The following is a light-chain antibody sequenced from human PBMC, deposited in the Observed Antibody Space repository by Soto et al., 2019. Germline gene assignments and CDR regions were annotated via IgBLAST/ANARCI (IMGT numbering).Light chain of an antibody. CDR2: GAS. Sequence: IVLTQSPGTLSLSPGDRATLSCRASQRVSARYLAWYHQKPGQAPRLLIFGASDRATGIPDRFSGSGSGTDFTLTSDRLEPEDFAMSASNEFSASPPQVGLGTTV. CDR3: NEFSASPPQ. J-gene: IGKJ1*01. V-gene: IGKV3-20*01. CDR1: QRVSARY.